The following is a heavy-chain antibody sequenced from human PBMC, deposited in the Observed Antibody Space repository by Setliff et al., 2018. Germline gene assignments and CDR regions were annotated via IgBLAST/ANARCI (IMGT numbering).Heavy chain of an antibody. Sequence: GGSLRLSCAASGFTFSSYSMNWVRQAPGKGLEWVSSISSSSSYIYYADSVKGRFTISRDNAKNSLYLQMNSLRAEDTAVYYCARDKLRFLENWFDPWGQGTLVTV. CDR3: ARDKLRFLENWFDP. V-gene: IGHV3-21*01. CDR2: ISSSSSYI. CDR1: GFTFSSYS. J-gene: IGHJ5*02. D-gene: IGHD3-3*01.